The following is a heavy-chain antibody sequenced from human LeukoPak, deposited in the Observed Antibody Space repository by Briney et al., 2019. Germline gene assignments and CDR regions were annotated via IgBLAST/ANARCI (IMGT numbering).Heavy chain of an antibody. V-gene: IGHV1-8*03. CDR3: ARWGGGNLFDY. D-gene: IGHD4-23*01. CDR2: MNPNSGNT. Sequence: WASVKVSFKASGYTFTSYDINWVRQAPGQGLEWMGWMNPNSGNTGYAQKFQGRVTITRNTSISTGYMELSSMRSENTAVYYCARWGGGNLFDYWGQGTLVTVSS. J-gene: IGHJ4*02. CDR1: GYTFTSYD.